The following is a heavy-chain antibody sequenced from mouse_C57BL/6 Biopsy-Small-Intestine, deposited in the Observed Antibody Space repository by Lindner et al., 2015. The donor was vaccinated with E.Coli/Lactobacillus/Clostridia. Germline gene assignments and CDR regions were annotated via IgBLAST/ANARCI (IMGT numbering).Heavy chain of an antibody. D-gene: IGHD1-1*01. CDR2: IIPIFGTA. V-gene: IGHV1-81*01. CDR1: GGTFSSYA. CDR3: ARIAVAGTPGAYYYYGVDV. Sequence: SVKVSCKASGGTFSSYAFSWVRQAPGQGLEWMGGIIPIFGTADYAQKFQGRVTITADRSTSTAYMELDSLRSEDTAVYYCARIAVAGTPGAYYYYGVDVWGQGTTVTVSS. J-gene: IGHJ1*01.